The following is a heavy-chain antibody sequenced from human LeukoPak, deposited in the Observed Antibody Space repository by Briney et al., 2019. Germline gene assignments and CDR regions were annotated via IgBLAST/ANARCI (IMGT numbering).Heavy chain of an antibody. D-gene: IGHD3-22*01. CDR2: ISYDGSNK. Sequence: GRSLRLSCAASGFTFSSYAMHWVRQAPGKGLEWVAVISYDGSNKYYADSVKGRFTISRDNSKNTLYLQMNSLRAEDTAVFYCAKSYYDSSGYRGDFDYWGQGTLVTVSS. CDR1: GFTFSSYA. J-gene: IGHJ4*02. V-gene: IGHV3-30*04. CDR3: AKSYYDSSGYRGDFDY.